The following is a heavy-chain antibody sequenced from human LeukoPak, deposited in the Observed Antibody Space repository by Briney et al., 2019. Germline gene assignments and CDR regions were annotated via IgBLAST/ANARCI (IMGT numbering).Heavy chain of an antibody. D-gene: IGHD6-13*01. Sequence: GGSLRPSCAASGFTFSSYAMSWVRQAPGKGLEWVSAISGSGGSTYYADSVKGRFTISRDNSKNTLYLQMNSLRAEDTAVYYCANDFIAAAGTFNWFDPWGQGTLVTVSS. CDR2: ISGSGGST. J-gene: IGHJ5*02. CDR1: GFTFSSYA. V-gene: IGHV3-23*01. CDR3: ANDFIAAAGTFNWFDP.